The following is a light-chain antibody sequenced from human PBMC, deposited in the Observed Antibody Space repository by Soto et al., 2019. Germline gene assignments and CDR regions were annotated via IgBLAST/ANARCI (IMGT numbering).Light chain of an antibody. Sequence: QSALTQPPSASGSPGQSVTISCTGTSSDVGAYNYVSWYQQHPGKAPKLMIYEVTKRPSGVPDRFSASKSGNTAPLTVSGLQAEDEADYYCVSYAGSKNVFGTGTKVTVL. CDR3: VSYAGSKNV. V-gene: IGLV2-8*01. CDR1: SSDVGAYNY. CDR2: EVT. J-gene: IGLJ1*01.